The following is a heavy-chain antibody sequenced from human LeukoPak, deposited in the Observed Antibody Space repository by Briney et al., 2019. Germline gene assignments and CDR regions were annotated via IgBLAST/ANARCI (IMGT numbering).Heavy chain of an antibody. V-gene: IGHV1-69*13. Sequence: ASVKVSCKASGGTFSSYAISWVRQAPGQELEWMGGIIPIFGTANYAQKFQGRVTITADESTSTAYMELSSLRSEDAAVYYCARAATPSYDSSGYYSVDHDYWGQGTLVTVSS. J-gene: IGHJ4*02. D-gene: IGHD3-22*01. CDR3: ARAATPSYDSSGYYSVDHDY. CDR1: GGTFSSYA. CDR2: IIPIFGTA.